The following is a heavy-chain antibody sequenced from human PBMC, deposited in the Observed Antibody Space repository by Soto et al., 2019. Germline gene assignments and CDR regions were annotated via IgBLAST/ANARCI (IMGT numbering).Heavy chain of an antibody. V-gene: IGHV1-69*08. CDR1: GTIFSSYT. CDR3: ARGLGGRMDD. Sequence: QVQLVQSGAEVKKPGSSVRVSCKASGTIFSSYTISWVRQAPGQGLEWMGRIIPILGETNSAQKFQDRVTLTADKSTNTAYIALTSLRLGDTGVYYCARGLGGRMDDWGQGTTVTVSS. J-gene: IGHJ6*02. D-gene: IGHD3-16*01. CDR2: IIPILGET.